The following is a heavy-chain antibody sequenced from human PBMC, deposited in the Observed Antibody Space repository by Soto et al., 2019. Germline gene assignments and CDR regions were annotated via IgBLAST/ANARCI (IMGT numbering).Heavy chain of an antibody. Sequence: QVLLQQWGAGLLKPSETLSLTCAVSGGSFSGYYWTWIRQAPGKGLEWIGEINHSGTTNYNPSLNSRVSVSVDTSKNQFSLKLTSVTAADTCVYYCARGRRWGQSVKGLDSWGQGTLVTVSS. CDR1: GGSFSGYY. CDR3: ARGRRWGQSVKGLDS. D-gene: IGHD3-16*01. CDR2: INHSGTT. J-gene: IGHJ4*02. V-gene: IGHV4-34*01.